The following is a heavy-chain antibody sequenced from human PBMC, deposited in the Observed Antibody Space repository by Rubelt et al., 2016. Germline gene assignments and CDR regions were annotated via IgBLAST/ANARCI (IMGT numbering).Heavy chain of an antibody. CDR1: GFTFRSCA. D-gene: IGHD2-15*01. CDR3: AKRSAAGTYYFDD. J-gene: IGHJ4*02. V-gene: IGHV3-64D*09. Sequence: ECGGGLVQPGGSLRLSCSASGFTFRSCAMHWVRQAPGKGLEYVSAIVDNGGTTYYADSVKGRFTISRDNSKNTLYLQMSSLRAEDTAMYYCAKRSAAGTYYFDDWGQGTLVTVSS. CDR2: IVDNGGTT.